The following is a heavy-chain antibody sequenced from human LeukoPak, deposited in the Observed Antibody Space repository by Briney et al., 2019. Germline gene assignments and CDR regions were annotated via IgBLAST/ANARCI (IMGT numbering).Heavy chain of an antibody. CDR2: INTNTGNP. J-gene: IGHJ4*02. CDR3: ARAPSILWFGEPYYFDY. D-gene: IGHD3-10*01. Sequence: GASVKVSCKASGGTFSSYAISWVRQAPGQGLEWIGWINTNTGNPTYAQGFTGRFVFSLDTSVSTAYLQISSLKAEDTAVYYCARAPSILWFGEPYYFDYWGQGTLVTVSS. V-gene: IGHV7-4-1*02. CDR1: GGTFSSYA.